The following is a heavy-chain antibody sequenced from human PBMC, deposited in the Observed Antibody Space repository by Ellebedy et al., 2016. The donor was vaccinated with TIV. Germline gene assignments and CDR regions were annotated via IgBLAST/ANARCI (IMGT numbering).Heavy chain of an antibody. CDR3: AREGSIAVAGNFDY. CDR2: IKQDGSEK. J-gene: IGHJ4*02. Sequence: GESLKISCAASGFTFSSYWMSWVRQAPGKGLEWVANIKQDGSEKSYVDSVKGRFTIYRDNAKNSLYLQMISLRAEETAVYYCAREGSIAVAGNFDYWGQGTLVTVSS. D-gene: IGHD6-19*01. V-gene: IGHV3-7*01. CDR1: GFTFSSYW.